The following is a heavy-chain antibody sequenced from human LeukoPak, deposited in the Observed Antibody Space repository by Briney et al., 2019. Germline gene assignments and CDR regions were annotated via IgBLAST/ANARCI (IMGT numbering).Heavy chain of an antibody. D-gene: IGHD2-21*01. V-gene: IGHV3-30-3*01. CDR2: ISYDGSNK. CDR1: GFTFSSYA. J-gene: IGHJ4*02. Sequence: GGSLRLSCAASGFTFSSYAMHWVRQAPGKGLEWVAVISYDGSNKYYADSVKGRFTISRDNSKNTLYLQMNSLRAEDTAVYYCASRFPDLGYWGQGTLVTVSS. CDR3: ASRFPDLGY.